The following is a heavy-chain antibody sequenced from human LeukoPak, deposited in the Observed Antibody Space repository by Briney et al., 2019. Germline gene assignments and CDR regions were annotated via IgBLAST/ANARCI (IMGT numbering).Heavy chain of an antibody. Sequence: SETLSLTCAVYGGSFSGYYWSWIRQPPGKGLEWIGEINHSGSTNFNPSLKSRVTISVDTSKNQFSLKLSSVTAADTAVYYCARVGAAGHAFDIWGQGTMVTVSS. V-gene: IGHV4-34*01. CDR3: ARVGAAGHAFDI. CDR2: INHSGST. CDR1: GGSFSGYY. D-gene: IGHD6-13*01. J-gene: IGHJ3*02.